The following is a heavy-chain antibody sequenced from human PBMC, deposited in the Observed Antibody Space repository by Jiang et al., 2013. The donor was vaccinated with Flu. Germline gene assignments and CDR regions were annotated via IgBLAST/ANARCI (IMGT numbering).Heavy chain of an antibody. Sequence: VQLLESGGGVVQPGRSLRLSCAASGFTFSSYGMHWVRQAPGKGLEWVAVIWYDGSNKYYADSVKGRFTISRDNSKNTLYLQMNSLRAEDTAVYYCARDYRPRPRAFDIWGQGTMATVSS. CDR1: GFTFSSYG. D-gene: IGHD1-26*01. CDR3: ARDYRPRPRAFDI. J-gene: IGHJ3*02. CDR2: IWYDGSNK. V-gene: IGHV3-33*01.